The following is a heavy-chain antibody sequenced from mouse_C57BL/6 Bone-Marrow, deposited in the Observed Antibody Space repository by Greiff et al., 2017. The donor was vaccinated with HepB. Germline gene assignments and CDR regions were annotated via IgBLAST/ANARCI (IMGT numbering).Heavy chain of an antibody. J-gene: IGHJ3*01. D-gene: IGHD1-1*01. CDR3: GPLYYGSSCGFAY. V-gene: IGHV1-82*01. CDR1: GYAFSSSW. Sequence: VQLQQSGPELVKPGASVKISCKASGYAFSSSWMNWVKQRPGKGLEWIGRIYPGDGDTNYNGKFKGKATLTADKSSSTAYMQLSSLTSEDSAVYFCGPLYYGSSCGFAYWGQGTLVTVSA. CDR2: IYPGDGDT.